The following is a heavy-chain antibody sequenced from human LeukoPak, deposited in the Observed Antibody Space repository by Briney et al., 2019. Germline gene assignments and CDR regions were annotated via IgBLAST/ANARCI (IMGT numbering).Heavy chain of an antibody. CDR3: AKDASARQSRLWYYYYYMDV. J-gene: IGHJ6*03. V-gene: IGHV3-30*02. Sequence: PGGSLRLSCASSGFTFSSYGMRWVRQAPGKGLEWVTFIRYDGSNKYYADSVKGRFTISRDNSKNTLYLQMNSLRPEDTAVYYCAKDASARQSRLWYYYYYMDVWGKGTTVTVSS. D-gene: IGHD6-6*01. CDR1: GFTFSSYG. CDR2: IRYDGSNK.